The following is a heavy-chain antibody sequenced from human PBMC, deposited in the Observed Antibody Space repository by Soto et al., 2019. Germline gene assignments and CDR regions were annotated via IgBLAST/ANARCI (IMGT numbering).Heavy chain of an antibody. Sequence: EVQLVESGGGLVQPGGSLRLSCAASGFTFSTYWMHWVRQAPGKGLVWVSRINSDGSTTDYAESVRGRFTISRDNDKNTLYLQMNSLRAEDTAVYYCARDQGYCSGGSCYVAGYWGQGTLVTVSS. CDR3: ARDQGYCSGGSCYVAGY. CDR2: INSDGSTT. V-gene: IGHV3-74*01. CDR1: GFTFSTYW. D-gene: IGHD2-15*01. J-gene: IGHJ4*02.